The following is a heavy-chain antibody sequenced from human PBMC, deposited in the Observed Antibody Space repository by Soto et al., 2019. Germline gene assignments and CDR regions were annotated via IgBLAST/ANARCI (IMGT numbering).Heavy chain of an antibody. V-gene: IGHV3-21*05. CDR2: ISYSSTTI. Sequence: EVQLVESGGGLVKPGGSLRLSCGASGFTFSSYSMNWFRQAPGKGLEWVSYISYSSTTIYYADSVKGRFTISRDNSKNSLYLKMNSLRAEDTAVYYGGRIDIWGLGKMVTVSP. CDR1: GFTFSSYS. J-gene: IGHJ3*02. CDR3: GRIDI.